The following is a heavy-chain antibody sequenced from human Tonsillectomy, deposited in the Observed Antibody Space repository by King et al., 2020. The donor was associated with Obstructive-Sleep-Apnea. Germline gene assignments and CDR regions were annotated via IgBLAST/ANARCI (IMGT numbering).Heavy chain of an antibody. CDR1: GGSISTGGYY. CDR3: ARSTSDSSTYYRVYYFDF. J-gene: IGHJ4*02. V-gene: IGHV4-31*03. CDR2: IYYSGST. Sequence: QLQESGPGLVKPSQTLSLTCTVSGGSISTGGYYWTWIRQHPGKGLEWIGNIYYSGSTYYNPSLKSRVTISVDTSKNKFSLKLSSVTAADTAVYYCARSTSDSSTYYRVYYFDFWGQGTLVTVSS. D-gene: IGHD3-22*01.